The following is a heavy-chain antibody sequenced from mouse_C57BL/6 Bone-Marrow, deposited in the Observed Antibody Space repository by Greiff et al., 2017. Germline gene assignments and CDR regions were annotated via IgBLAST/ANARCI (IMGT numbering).Heavy chain of an antibody. CDR3: ARRAKGDYYGSSAFAY. Sequence: QVQLQQSGAELVKPGASVKLSCKASGYTFTEYTIHWVKQRSGQGLEWIGWFYPGSGSIKYNEKFKDKATLTADKSSSTVYMELSRLTSEDSEVYFCARRAKGDYYGSSAFAYWGQGTLVTVSA. CDR1: GYTFTEYT. J-gene: IGHJ3*01. D-gene: IGHD1-1*01. V-gene: IGHV1-62-2*01. CDR2: FYPGSGSI.